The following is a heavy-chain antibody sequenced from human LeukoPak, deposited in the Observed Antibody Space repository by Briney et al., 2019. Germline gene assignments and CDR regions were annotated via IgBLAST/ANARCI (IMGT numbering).Heavy chain of an antibody. Sequence: GGSLRLSCAMSGFTFTNNAMTWVRQAPGKGLEWVSTIGGGDVEIQYADSVKGRFTISRDNSKNTLYLQMNSLRAEDTAVYYCGRGHRFCSRGNCNSPVDYWGQGTLVTVSS. J-gene: IGHJ4*02. CDR2: IGGGDVEI. V-gene: IGHV3-23*01. CDR3: GRGHRFCSRGNCNSPVDY. D-gene: IGHD2-15*01. CDR1: GFTFTNNA.